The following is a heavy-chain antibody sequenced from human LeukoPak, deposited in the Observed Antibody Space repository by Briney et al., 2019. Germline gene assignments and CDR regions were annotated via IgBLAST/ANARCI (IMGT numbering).Heavy chain of an antibody. D-gene: IGHD6-13*01. Sequence: PGRSLRLSCAVSGFRFSDYGMHWVRQAPGKGLEWVAVIWYDGSNKYYADSVKGRFTISRDNSKNTLYLQMNSLRAEDTAVYYCARGGLGGQQLVLRDYYYYYGMDVWGQGTTVTVSS. J-gene: IGHJ6*02. CDR1: GFRFSDYG. V-gene: IGHV3-33*01. CDR2: IWYDGSNK. CDR3: ARGGLGGQQLVLRDYYYYYGMDV.